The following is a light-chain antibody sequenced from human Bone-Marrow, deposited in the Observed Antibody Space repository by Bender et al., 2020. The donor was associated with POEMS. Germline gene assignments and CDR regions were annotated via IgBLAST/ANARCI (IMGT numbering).Light chain of an antibody. CDR3: SSYATNNNYV. Sequence: QSALTQPASVSGSPGQSITISCTGVSSDVGGSNYVSWYQQHPGKAPKLMIYEVSKRPSGVPDRFSGSRSGNTASLTVSGLQAEDEADYYCSSYATNNNYVFGTGTDVTVL. CDR1: SSDVGGSNY. J-gene: IGLJ1*01. CDR2: EVS. V-gene: IGLV2-8*01.